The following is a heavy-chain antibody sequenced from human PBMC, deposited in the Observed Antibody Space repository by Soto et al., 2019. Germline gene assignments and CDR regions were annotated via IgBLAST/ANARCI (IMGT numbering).Heavy chain of an antibody. CDR1: GYTFTSYG. Sequence: QVQLVQSGAEVKKPGASVKVSCKASGYTFTSYGISWVRQASGQGLEWMGWISAYNGNTNYAQKLQGRVTMTTDTSTSTAYMELRSLRSDDTAVYYCARGRYCSGGSCYSSDYYGMDVWGQGTTVTVSS. CDR2: ISAYNGNT. CDR3: ARGRYCSGGSCYSSDYYGMDV. D-gene: IGHD2-15*01. V-gene: IGHV1-18*01. J-gene: IGHJ6*02.